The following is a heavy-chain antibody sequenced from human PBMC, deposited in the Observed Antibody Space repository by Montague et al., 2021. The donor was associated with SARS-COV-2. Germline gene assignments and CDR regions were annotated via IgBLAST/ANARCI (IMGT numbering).Heavy chain of an antibody. CDR1: GFTFSPYA. J-gene: IGHJ6*02. Sequence: SLSLSCAASGFTFSPYAMHWVRQAPGKGLEWVAVISFDGNHKYSVDSVKGRFTISRDNSKNTLYLQMNSLRLEDTAVYYCARDLREYLQYYYGMDVWGQGTTVTVSS. CDR3: ARDLREYLQYYYGMDV. CDR2: ISFDGNHK. V-gene: IGHV3-30*04. D-gene: IGHD2-2*02.